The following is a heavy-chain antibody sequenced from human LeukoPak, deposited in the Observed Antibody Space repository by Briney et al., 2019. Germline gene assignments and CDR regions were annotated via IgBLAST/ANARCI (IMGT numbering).Heavy chain of an antibody. V-gene: IGHV3-33*01. CDR1: GFTFSNYG. D-gene: IGHD6-19*01. Sequence: GGSLRLSCAASGFTFSNYGMHWVRRAPGKGLEWVAFIYYDGSNKFYTDSVKGRFTISRDNSKNTLYLHMNSLRAEDSAFYHCARDSSQYSSGSDWFDPWGQGTLVTVSS. J-gene: IGHJ5*02. CDR2: IYYDGSNK. CDR3: ARDSSQYSSGSDWFDP.